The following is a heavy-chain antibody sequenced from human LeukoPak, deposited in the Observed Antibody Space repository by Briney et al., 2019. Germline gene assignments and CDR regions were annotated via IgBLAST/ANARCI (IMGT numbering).Heavy chain of an antibody. Sequence: SETLSLTCAVYGGSFSGYYWGWIRQPPGKGLEWIGEINHSGSTNYNPSLKSRVSISVDTSKNQFSLKLSSVTAADTAVCYCARDLPRRLTMVRGVKVLGWFDPWGQGTLVTVSS. CDR3: ARDLPRRLTMVRGVKVLGWFDP. J-gene: IGHJ5*02. CDR2: INHSGST. V-gene: IGHV4-34*01. CDR1: GGSFSGYY. D-gene: IGHD3-10*01.